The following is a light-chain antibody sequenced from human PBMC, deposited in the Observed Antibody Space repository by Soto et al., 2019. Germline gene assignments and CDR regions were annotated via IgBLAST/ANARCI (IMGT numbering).Light chain of an antibody. CDR2: EVN. CDR3: SSYSRSSSYV. Sequence: QSALTQPASVSVSPGQSITISCTGTSSDVGGYNYVSWYQQHPGKAPKLMIYEVNNRPSGVSNRFSGSKSGNTASLTISGLQSEDEADYYCSSYSRSSSYVFGTGTKVTVL. CDR1: SSDVGGYNY. J-gene: IGLJ1*01. V-gene: IGLV2-14*01.